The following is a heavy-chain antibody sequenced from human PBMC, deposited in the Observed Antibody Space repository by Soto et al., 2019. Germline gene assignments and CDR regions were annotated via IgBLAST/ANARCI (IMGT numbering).Heavy chain of an antibody. J-gene: IGHJ5*02. V-gene: IGHV4-59*01. Sequence: SETLSLTCTVSGVSISSYYWSWLRQPPGKGLEWIGYIYYSGSTNYNPSLKSRVTISVDTSKNQFSLKLSSVTAADTAVYYCARGRVPPYGDYNWFDPWGQGTLVTVSS. CDR2: IYYSGST. D-gene: IGHD4-17*01. CDR3: ARGRVPPYGDYNWFDP. CDR1: GVSISSYY.